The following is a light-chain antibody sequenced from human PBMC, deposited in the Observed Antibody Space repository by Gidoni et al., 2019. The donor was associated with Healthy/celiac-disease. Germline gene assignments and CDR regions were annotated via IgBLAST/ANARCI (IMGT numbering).Light chain of an antibody. Sequence: QSVLTQPPSASGTPGQGVTISCSGSSSNIRSNTVNWYQQLPGTAPKLLIYSNNQRPSGVPDRFSGSKSGTSASLAISGLQSEDEADYYCAAWDDSLNGPVFGGGTKLTVL. CDR1: SSNIRSNT. V-gene: IGLV1-44*01. CDR2: SNN. CDR3: AAWDDSLNGPV. J-gene: IGLJ3*02.